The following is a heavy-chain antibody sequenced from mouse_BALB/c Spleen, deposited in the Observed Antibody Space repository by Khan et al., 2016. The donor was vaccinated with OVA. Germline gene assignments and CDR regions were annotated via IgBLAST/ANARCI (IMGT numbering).Heavy chain of an antibody. Sequence: EVQLQESGPGLVKPSQSLSLTCTVTGYSIPSGYGWNWIRQFPGNKLEWMVYISYSGSTNYNPSLNIRIYITRTTSKNQFFLQLNSVTNEDTATYDCARTARIKYWGKGTTLTVSS. CDR3: ARTARIKY. V-gene: IGHV3-2*02. J-gene: IGHJ2*01. D-gene: IGHD1-2*01. CDR2: ISYSGST. CDR1: GYSIPSGYG.